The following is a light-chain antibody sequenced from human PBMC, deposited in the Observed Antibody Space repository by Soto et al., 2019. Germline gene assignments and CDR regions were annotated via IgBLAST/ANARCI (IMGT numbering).Light chain of an antibody. V-gene: IGLV2-14*01. CDR1: SSDVGAYNY. Sequence: QSVLTQPASVSGSPGQSIAISCTGTSSDVGAYNYVSWYQQHPGKAPKLMIYDVSNRPSGVSNRFSGSKSGNTASLTISGLQAEDEADYYCSSHTTSNTLVFGGGTKFTVL. CDR2: DVS. J-gene: IGLJ2*01. CDR3: SSHTTSNTLV.